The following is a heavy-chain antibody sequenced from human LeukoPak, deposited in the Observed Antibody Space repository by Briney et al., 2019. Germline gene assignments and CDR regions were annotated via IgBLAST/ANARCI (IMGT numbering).Heavy chain of an antibody. CDR3: ARDQGQRPFDY. CDR1: GGSISSGSYY. CDR2: IYTSGST. Sequence: SQTLSLTCTVSGGSISSGSYYWSWTRQPAGKGLEWIGRIYTSGSTNYDPSLKSRVTISVDTSKNQFSLKLSSVTAADTAVYYCARDQGQRPFDYWGQGTLVTVSS. J-gene: IGHJ4*02. V-gene: IGHV4-61*02.